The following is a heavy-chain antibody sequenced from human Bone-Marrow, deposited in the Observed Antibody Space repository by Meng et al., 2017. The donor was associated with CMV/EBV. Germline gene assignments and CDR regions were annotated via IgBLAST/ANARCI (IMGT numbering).Heavy chain of an antibody. J-gene: IGHJ6*02. D-gene: IGHD3-3*01. Sequence: GESLKISCAASGFTFSSYAMSWVRQAPGKGLEWVSVIYSGGSSTYYADSVKGRFTISRDNSKNTLYLQMNSLRAEDTAVYYCAKDMNDFWSGYYLSAYIRDYYYYGMDVWGQGTTVTVSS. CDR1: GFTFSSYA. CDR2: IYSGGSST. V-gene: IGHV3-23*03. CDR3: AKDMNDFWSGYYLSAYIRDYYYYGMDV.